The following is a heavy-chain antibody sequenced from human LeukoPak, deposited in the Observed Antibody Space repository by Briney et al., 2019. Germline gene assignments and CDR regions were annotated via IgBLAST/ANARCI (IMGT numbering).Heavy chain of an antibody. CDR3: ATIKRGNIYGYFDF. D-gene: IGHD5-18*01. CDR2: MLDTVTT. Sequence: SETLSLTCTVSGGSMNSHYWSWIRQPPGKGLEWIGYMLDTVTTKDNPSLKSRFTLSADTSKNQFSLRPTSVTAADTAVYYCATIKRGNIYGYFDFWGQGILVTVSS. J-gene: IGHJ4*02. V-gene: IGHV4-59*11. CDR1: GGSMNSHY.